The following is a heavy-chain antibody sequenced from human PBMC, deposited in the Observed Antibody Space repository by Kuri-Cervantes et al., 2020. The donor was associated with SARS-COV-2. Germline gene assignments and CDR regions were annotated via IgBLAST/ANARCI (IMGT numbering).Heavy chain of an antibody. D-gene: IGHD2-2*01. CDR2: IYYSGST. J-gene: IGHJ4*02. V-gene: IGHV4-38-2*01. Sequence: SQTLSLTCAVSGYSISSGYYWGWIRPPPGKGLEWIGSIYYSGSTYYNPSLKSRVTISVDTSKNQFSLKLSSVTAADTAVYYCASGGGVVVPAEEAWFDYWGQGTLVTVSS. CDR3: ASGGGVVVPAEEAWFDY. CDR1: GYSISSGYY.